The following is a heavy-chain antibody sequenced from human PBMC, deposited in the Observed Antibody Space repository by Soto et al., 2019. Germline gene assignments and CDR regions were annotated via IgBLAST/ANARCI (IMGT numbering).Heavy chain of an antibody. Sequence: GSLRLSCAASGXDFRNYSMHWVRQSPGKGPEWVAITSDDGDIQSYADSVKGRFTISRYKSKNTLYLQMTRLRRYHADVYFCARAVDAAMDPLDYWGQGTLGTVSS. D-gene: IGHD5-18*01. J-gene: IGHJ4*02. CDR3: ARAVDAAMDPLDY. CDR2: TSDDGDIQ. V-gene: IGHV3-30-3*01. CDR1: GXDFRNYS.